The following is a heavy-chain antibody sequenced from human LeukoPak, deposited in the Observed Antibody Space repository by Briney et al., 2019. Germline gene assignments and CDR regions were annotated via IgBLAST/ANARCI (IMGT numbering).Heavy chain of an antibody. CDR3: ARDTRNLFDL. Sequence: GGSLRLSCAASGFTFSGYEMNWVRQAPVKGLEWISYISSSAGTTYHADSVKGRFTISRDNAKNSLYLQMNSLKSEDTAVYYCARDTRNLFDLWGQGTLVTVSS. CDR1: GFTFSGYE. CDR2: ISSSAGTT. J-gene: IGHJ4*02. V-gene: IGHV3-48*03.